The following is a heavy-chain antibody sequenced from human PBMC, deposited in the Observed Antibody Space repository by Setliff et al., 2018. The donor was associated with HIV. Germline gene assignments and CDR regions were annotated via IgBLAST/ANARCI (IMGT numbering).Heavy chain of an antibody. Sequence: ASVKVSCKASGYTFTSYYIHWVRQAPGQGLEWMGIINPSGGSTNYAQKFQDRVTMTRDTSTTTVYMDLRSLRSEDTAVYYCARARGRLSDFDIWGQGTMVTVSS. J-gene: IGHJ3*02. V-gene: IGHV1-46*01. CDR3: ARARGRLSDFDI. D-gene: IGHD3-10*01. CDR1: GYTFTSYY. CDR2: INPSGGST.